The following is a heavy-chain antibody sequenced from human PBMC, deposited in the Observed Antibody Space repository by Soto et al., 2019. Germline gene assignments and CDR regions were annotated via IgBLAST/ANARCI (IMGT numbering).Heavy chain of an antibody. Sequence: QVQLVQSGAEVKKPGASVKVSCKASGYTFTSYGISWVRQAPGQGLEWMGWISAYNGNTNYAQKLQGRVTMTTDTPTSTGYRELRRLRSDDTSLDYRARFRRIFYYGIDVWGQGTTVTFSS. J-gene: IGHJ6*02. V-gene: IGHV1-18*01. CDR1: GYTFTSYG. CDR3: ARFRRIFYYGIDV. D-gene: IGHD2-15*01. CDR2: ISAYNGNT.